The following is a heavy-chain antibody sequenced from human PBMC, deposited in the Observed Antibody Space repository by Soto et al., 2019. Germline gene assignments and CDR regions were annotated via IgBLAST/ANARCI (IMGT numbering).Heavy chain of an antibody. D-gene: IGHD6-19*01. J-gene: IGHJ4*02. CDR2: ISGSGGNT. CDR1: GFTFSSYA. Sequence: EVQLLESAGGLVQPGGSLSLSCAASGFTFSSYAMRWVRQAPGKGLEWVSAISGSGGNTYYADSVTGRFTISRDKSTNTRFLPLTSLTAADTALDYCAKCAGSGWYPDYWGQGTLVTVSS. CDR3: AKCAGSGWYPDY. V-gene: IGHV3-23*01.